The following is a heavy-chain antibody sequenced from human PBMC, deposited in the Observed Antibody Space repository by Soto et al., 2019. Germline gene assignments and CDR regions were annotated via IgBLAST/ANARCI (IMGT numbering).Heavy chain of an antibody. CDR1: GGSISSYY. D-gene: IGHD3-22*01. Sequence: SETLSLTCTVSGGSISSYYWSWIRQPPGKGLEWIGYIYYSGSTNYNPSLKSRVTISVDTSKNQFSLKLSSVTAADTAVYYCARHHPRDYYDSSGGWFDPWGQGTLVTVS. J-gene: IGHJ5*02. CDR2: IYYSGST. V-gene: IGHV4-59*08. CDR3: ARHHPRDYYDSSGGWFDP.